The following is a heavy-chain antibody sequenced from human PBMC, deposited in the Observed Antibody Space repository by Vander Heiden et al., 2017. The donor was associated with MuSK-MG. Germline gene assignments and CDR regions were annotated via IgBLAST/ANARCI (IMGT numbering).Heavy chain of an antibody. Sequence: EVQLVESGGGLVKPGGSLRLSCAASGFTFSSYSMNWVRQAPGKGLEWVSSISSSSSYIYYADSVKGRFTISRDNAKNSLYLQMNSLRAEDTAVYYCARAYSSGPNAFDIWGQGTMVTVSS. CDR2: ISSSSSYI. V-gene: IGHV3-21*01. J-gene: IGHJ3*02. CDR1: GFTFSSYS. D-gene: IGHD6-19*01. CDR3: ARAYSSGPNAFDI.